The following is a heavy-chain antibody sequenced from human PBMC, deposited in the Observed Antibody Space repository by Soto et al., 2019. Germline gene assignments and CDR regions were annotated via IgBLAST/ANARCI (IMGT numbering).Heavy chain of an antibody. CDR3: ARDRGGSGPFVY. CDR2: IYYSGST. CDR1: GGSISSGGYY. Sequence: QVQLQESGPGLVKPSQTLSLTCTVSGGSISSGGYYWSWIRQHPGTGLEWIGYIYYSGSTYYNPPLKSRVTISVDTSKNQFSLKLSSVTAADTAVYYCARDRGGSGPFVYWGQGTLVTVSS. J-gene: IGHJ4*02. D-gene: IGHD3-10*01. V-gene: IGHV4-31*03.